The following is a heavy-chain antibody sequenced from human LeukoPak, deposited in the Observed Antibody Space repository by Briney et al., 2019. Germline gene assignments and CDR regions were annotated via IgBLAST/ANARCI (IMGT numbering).Heavy chain of an antibody. CDR3: AAGYSSGWRFDY. Sequence: QPGGSLRLSCAASGFTFSSYAMHWVRQAPGKGLEWVAVISYDGSNKYYADSVKGRFTISRDNSKNRLYLQMNSLRAEDTAVYYCAAGYSSGWRFDYWGQGILVIVSS. D-gene: IGHD6-19*01. CDR2: ISYDGSNK. J-gene: IGHJ4*02. CDR1: GFTFSSYA. V-gene: IGHV3-30-3*01.